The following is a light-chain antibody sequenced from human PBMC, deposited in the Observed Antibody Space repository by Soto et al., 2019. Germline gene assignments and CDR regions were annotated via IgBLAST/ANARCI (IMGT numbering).Light chain of an antibody. CDR1: QDIGTY. CDR3: QQYNSYSIT. V-gene: IGKV1-8*01. Sequence: AIRMTQSPSSFSASTGDRVSITCRATQDIGTYLAWYQQIPGKAPKLLIYDASTLTSGVPSRFSGSGSGTEFTLTISSLQPDDFATYYCQQYNSYSITFGQGTRLEIK. J-gene: IGKJ5*01. CDR2: DAS.